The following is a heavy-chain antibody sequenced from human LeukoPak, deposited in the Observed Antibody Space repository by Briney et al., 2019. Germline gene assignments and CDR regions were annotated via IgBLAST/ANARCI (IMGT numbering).Heavy chain of an antibody. J-gene: IGHJ3*02. CDR1: GFTFTISA. CDR3: ARARRRRGYSYGIDAFDI. D-gene: IGHD5-18*01. Sequence: SVTVSCTASGFTFTISAVQWVRQARGQRLEWIGWIVVGSGNTNYAQKFQGRVTMTRDTSISTAYMELSRLRSDDTAVYYCARARRRRGYSYGIDAFDIWGQGTMVTVSS. CDR2: IVVGSGNT. V-gene: IGHV1-58*01.